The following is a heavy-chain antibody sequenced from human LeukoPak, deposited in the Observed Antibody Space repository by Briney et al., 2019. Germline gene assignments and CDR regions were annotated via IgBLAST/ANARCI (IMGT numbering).Heavy chain of an antibody. CDR3: ARVQVLDY. D-gene: IGHD4-11*01. CDR2: IKQDGSEK. Sequence: TGGSLRLSCAASGFNFSSYWMSWVRQAPGKGLEWVANIKQDGSEKYYVDSVKGRFTISRDNAKNSLYLQMNSLRAEDTAMYYCARVQVLDYWGQGTLVTVSS. J-gene: IGHJ4*02. CDR1: GFNFSSYW. V-gene: IGHV3-7*05.